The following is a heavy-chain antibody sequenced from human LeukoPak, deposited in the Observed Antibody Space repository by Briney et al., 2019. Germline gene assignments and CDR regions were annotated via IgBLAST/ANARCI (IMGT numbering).Heavy chain of an antibody. CDR3: ARTPTYCGGDCYYFDP. V-gene: IGHV4-30-2*01. CDR2: IHHTGST. J-gene: IGHJ5*02. Sequence: SETLSLTCAVSGGSISSSGYSWSWIRQPPGKGLEWIGYIHHTGSTYYNPSLKSRVTISVDRSKNQFSLKLGSVTAADTAMYFCARTPTYCGGDCYYFDPRGQGTLVTVSS. D-gene: IGHD2-21*02. CDR1: GGSISSSGYS.